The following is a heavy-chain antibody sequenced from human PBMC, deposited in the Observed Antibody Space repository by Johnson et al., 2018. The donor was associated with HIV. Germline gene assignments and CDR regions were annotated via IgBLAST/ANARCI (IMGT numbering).Heavy chain of an antibody. CDR3: TRERFMRLLPLDAFDI. CDR1: RFSFGDYA. CDR2: IRSKAYGEPT. Sequence: EVQLVESGGGLVQPGRSLRLSCTTSRFSFGDYAMSWFRQAPGKGLEWVGFIRSKAYGEPTEYAASVKGRFTNSSDDSKSIAYLQMNGLKTEDKAEYYCTRERFMRLLPLDAFDIWGQGTMVTVSS. J-gene: IGHJ3*02. D-gene: IGHD3-16*01. V-gene: IGHV3-49*03.